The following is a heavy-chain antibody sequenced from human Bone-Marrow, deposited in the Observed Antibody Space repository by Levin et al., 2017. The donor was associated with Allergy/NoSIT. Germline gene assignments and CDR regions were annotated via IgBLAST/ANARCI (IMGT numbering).Heavy chain of an antibody. Sequence: GESLKISCVASEFAFSSYLMHWVRQAPGKGLVWVSRIHRDGSSTTYADSVKGRFTISRDNAKNTLYLQMNSLTAEDTAVYYCGGGPENYYGMDVWGQGTTVTVSS. CDR3: GGGPENYYGMDV. CDR1: EFAFSSYL. J-gene: IGHJ6*02. V-gene: IGHV3-74*01. CDR2: IHRDGSST.